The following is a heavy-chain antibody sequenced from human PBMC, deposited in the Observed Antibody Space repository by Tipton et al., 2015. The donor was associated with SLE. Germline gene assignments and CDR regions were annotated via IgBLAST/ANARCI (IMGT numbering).Heavy chain of an antibody. Sequence: SLRLSCAASGFTFSDYYMSWIRQAPGKGLEWVSYISSSGSTIYYADSVKGRFTISRDNAKNSLYLQMNSLRAEDTAVYYCARSRVKDCSGGSCPWDYWGQGTLVTVSS. V-gene: IGHV3-11*04. J-gene: IGHJ4*02. D-gene: IGHD2-15*01. CDR1: GFTFSDYY. CDR3: ARSRVKDCSGGSCPWDY. CDR2: ISSSGSTI.